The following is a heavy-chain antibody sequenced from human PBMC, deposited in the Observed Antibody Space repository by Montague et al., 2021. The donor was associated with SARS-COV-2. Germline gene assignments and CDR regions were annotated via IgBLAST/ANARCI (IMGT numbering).Heavy chain of an antibody. D-gene: IGHD1-26*01. CDR3: ARTYSGSYFGAFDI. V-gene: IGHV3-30-3*01. Sequence: SLRLSCAASGFTFSSYAMHWVRQAPGKGLEWMAVISYDGSNKYYADSVKGRFTISRDNSKNTLYLQMNSLRAEDTAVYYCARTYSGSYFGAFDIWGQGTMVTVSS. CDR2: ISYDGSNK. J-gene: IGHJ3*02. CDR1: GFTFSSYA.